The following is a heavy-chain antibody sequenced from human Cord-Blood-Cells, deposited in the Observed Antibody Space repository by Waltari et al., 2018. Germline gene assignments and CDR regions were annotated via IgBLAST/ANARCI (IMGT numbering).Heavy chain of an antibody. CDR1: GYSISSGYY. V-gene: IGHV4-38-2*01. D-gene: IGHD2-15*01. Sequence: QVQLQESGPGLVKPSETLSLTCAVSGYSISSGYYWGWIRQPPGKGLEGIGSIYHSGSTYYNPSLKSRVTISVDTSKNQFSLKLSSVTAADTAVYYCATVLSLGYCSGGSCYGEDYWGQGTLVTVSS. CDR2: IYHSGST. CDR3: ATVLSLGYCSGGSCYGEDY. J-gene: IGHJ4*02.